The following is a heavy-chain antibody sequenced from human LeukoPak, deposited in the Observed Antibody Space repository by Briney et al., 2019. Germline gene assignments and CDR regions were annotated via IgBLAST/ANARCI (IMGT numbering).Heavy chain of an antibody. Sequence: PGGSLRLSCAASGFSFRYHTMRWVRQAPGKGLEWAAVISSDGNTQYYADSVEGRFTISRDNSNNTLYLQMDSLRADDTAIYYCARRRIVGSIDDAFDIWGQGTMVTLSS. CDR2: ISSDGNTQ. V-gene: IGHV3-30-3*01. J-gene: IGHJ3*02. CDR1: GFSFRYHT. CDR3: ARRRIVGSIDDAFDI. D-gene: IGHD1-26*01.